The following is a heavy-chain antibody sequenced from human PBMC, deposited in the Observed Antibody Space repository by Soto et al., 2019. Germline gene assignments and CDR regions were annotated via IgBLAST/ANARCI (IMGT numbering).Heavy chain of an antibody. D-gene: IGHD6-19*01. J-gene: IGHJ4*02. CDR3: ARDLDSSGWYGGHYFDY. CDR2: ISYDGSNK. V-gene: IGHV3-30-3*01. CDR1: GFTFSSYA. Sequence: GGSLRLSCAASGFTFSSYAMHWVRQAPGKGLEWVAVISYDGSNKYYADSVKGRFTISRDNSKNTLYLQMNSLRAEDTGVYYCARDLDSSGWYGGHYFDYWGQGTLVTVSS.